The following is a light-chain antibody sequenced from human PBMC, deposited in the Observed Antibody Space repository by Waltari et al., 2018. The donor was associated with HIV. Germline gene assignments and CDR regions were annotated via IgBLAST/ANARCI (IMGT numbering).Light chain of an antibody. CDR2: SAS. J-gene: IGKJ5*01. V-gene: IGKV1-9*01. Sequence: DIQLTQSPAFLSASVGDRVTITCRASQGIKNYLAWYQQKPGKAPNLLIYSASTLQSGVPSRFSGSGSGTELTLTISSLQPEDFATYWCQQLDPYPITFGQGTRLEIK. CDR3: QQLDPYPIT. CDR1: QGIKNY.